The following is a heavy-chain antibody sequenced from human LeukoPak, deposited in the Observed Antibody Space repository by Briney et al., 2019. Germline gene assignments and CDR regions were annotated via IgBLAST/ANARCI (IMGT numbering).Heavy chain of an antibody. CDR2: MNPNSGNT. Sequence: GASVKVSCKASGYTFINYDINWVRQATGQGLEWMGWMNPNSGNTGYAQKFQGRVTITRNTSISTAYMELSSLRSEDTAVYYCARGAEVPTKHSSSSKRLGYWGQGTLVTVSS. CDR1: GYTFINYD. V-gene: IGHV1-8*03. CDR3: ARGAEVPTKHSSSSKRLGY. D-gene: IGHD6-6*01. J-gene: IGHJ4*02.